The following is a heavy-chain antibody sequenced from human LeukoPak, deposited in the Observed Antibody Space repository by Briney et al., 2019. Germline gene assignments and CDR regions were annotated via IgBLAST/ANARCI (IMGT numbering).Heavy chain of an antibody. CDR3: ARGGNLDYFDY. CDR1: GDSINSYY. D-gene: IGHD4-23*01. V-gene: IGHV4-59*08. CDR2: IDYSGST. Sequence: RSSETLSLTCTVSGDSINSYYWKWIRQPPGKGLEWIGYIDYSGSTNYNPSLKSRVTISVDTSKNQFSLKLSSVTAADTAVYYCARGGNLDYFDYWGQGTLVTVSS. J-gene: IGHJ4*02.